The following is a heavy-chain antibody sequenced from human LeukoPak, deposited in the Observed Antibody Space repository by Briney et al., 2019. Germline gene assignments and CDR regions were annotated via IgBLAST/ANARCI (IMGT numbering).Heavy chain of an antibody. D-gene: IGHD3-9*01. CDR2: ISGSGGGT. V-gene: IGHV3-23*01. J-gene: IGHJ5*02. CDR1: GFTFGDYA. CDR3: AREVREGWLSTRFDP. Sequence: PGGSLRLSCAASGFTFGDYAMYWVRQAPGKGLEWVSAISGSGGGTYYADSVKGRFTISRDISKNTLYLQMNSLRAEDTAVYYCAREVREGWLSTRFDPWGQGTLVTVSS.